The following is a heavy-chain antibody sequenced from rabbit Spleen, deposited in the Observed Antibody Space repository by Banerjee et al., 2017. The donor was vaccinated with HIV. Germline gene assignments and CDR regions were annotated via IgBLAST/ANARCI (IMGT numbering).Heavy chain of an antibody. CDR3: VRDQAGDADYGPYYLNL. D-gene: IGHD2-1*01. CDR1: GFSFSDRDV. CDR2: INTATGKA. V-gene: IGHV1S45*01. J-gene: IGHJ4*01. Sequence: QEQLEESGRGLVRPEGSLTLTCKASGFSFSDRDVMCWVRQAPGKGLEWIACINTATGKAVYASWVNGRFTISSHNAQNTLYLQLSSLTAADTATYFCVRDQAGDADYGPYYLNLWGPGTLVTVS.